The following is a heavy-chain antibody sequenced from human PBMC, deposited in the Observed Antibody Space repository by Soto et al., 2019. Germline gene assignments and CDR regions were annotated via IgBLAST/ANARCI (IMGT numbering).Heavy chain of an antibody. D-gene: IGHD2-21*02. CDR2: ISYDGSNK. CDR1: GFTFSSYG. Sequence: GGSLRLSCAASGFTFSSYGMHWVRQAPGKGLEWVAVISYDGSNKYYADSVKGRFTISRDNSKNTLYLQMNSLRAEDTAVYYCAKDISHCGGDCYYYFDYWGQGTLVTVSS. J-gene: IGHJ4*02. CDR3: AKDISHCGGDCYYYFDY. V-gene: IGHV3-30*18.